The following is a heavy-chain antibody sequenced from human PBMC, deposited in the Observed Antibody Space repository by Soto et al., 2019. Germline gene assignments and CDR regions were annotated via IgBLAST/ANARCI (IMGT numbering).Heavy chain of an antibody. V-gene: IGHV1-69*01. CDR3: GGTLVRGVIIRDYYYYAMDV. D-gene: IGHD3-10*01. CDR1: GGSYA. J-gene: IGHJ6*02. Sequence: QVQLVQSGAEVKKPGSSVKVSCKASGGSYAISWVRQAPGQGLEWMGGIIPIFGTRNYAQKLQGRVTVTADESTNTAYMELGSLTSEDTAVYFCGGTLVRGVIIRDYYYYAMDVWGQGTTVTVSS. CDR2: IIPIFGTR.